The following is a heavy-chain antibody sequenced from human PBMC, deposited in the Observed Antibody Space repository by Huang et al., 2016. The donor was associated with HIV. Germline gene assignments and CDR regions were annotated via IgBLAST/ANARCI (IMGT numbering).Heavy chain of an antibody. Sequence: FSNYWMQWVRQAPGKGLMWVSRIKIDGRTPYYADSVKGRFTISRDNAKNTLYLQMSSLTAEDTAIYYCARAGGFEIWGQGTVVTVSS. CDR3: ARAGGFEI. V-gene: IGHV3-74*01. CDR2: IKIDGRTP. CDR1: FSNYW. J-gene: IGHJ3*02. D-gene: IGHD2-15*01.